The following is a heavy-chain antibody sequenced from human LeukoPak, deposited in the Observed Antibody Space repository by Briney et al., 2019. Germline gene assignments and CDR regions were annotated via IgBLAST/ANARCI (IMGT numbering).Heavy chain of an antibody. D-gene: IGHD3-16*02. CDR2: IIPIFGTA. CDR1: GGTFSSYA. CDR3: ARRGIIDNWFDP. J-gene: IGHJ5*02. V-gene: IGHV1-69*01. Sequence: SVKVSCKASGGTFSSYAISWVRQAPGQGLEWMGGIIPIFGTANYAQKFQGRVTITADESTSTAYMELSSLRSEDTAVYYCARRGIIDNWFDPWGQGTLVTVSS.